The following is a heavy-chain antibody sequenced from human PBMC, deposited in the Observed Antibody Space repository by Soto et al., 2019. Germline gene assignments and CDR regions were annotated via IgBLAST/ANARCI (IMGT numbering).Heavy chain of an antibody. CDR1: GFPFRSYG. V-gene: IGHV3-33*01. D-gene: IGHD4-4*01. Sequence: SPSLSWPTSGFPFRSYGMQLVRPAPGQGLEWVATIWYHVTTYYYKASIKGRFAVSRDKSKNTVFLQMNTLRAEDTATDYCARDRGYGGNYGFDCWGLGTLVTFSS. CDR2: IWYHVTTY. J-gene: IGHJ4*02. CDR3: ARDRGYGGNYGFDC.